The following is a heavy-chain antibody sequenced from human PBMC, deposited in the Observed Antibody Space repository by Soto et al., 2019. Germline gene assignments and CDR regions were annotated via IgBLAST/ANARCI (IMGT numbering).Heavy chain of an antibody. J-gene: IGHJ4*02. D-gene: IGHD2-21*02. Sequence: GSSVNVSCMASGYTFVAYYVFWVRQAPGHGREWVGWLNPKTGDTNYEQTLPGRVTMTWDTSVTTAYMELSRLTSDDTALYYYARQLAYCGGDCYTEPIDYWGQGTPVTVSS. CDR3: ARQLAYCGGDCYTEPIDY. CDR1: GYTFVAYY. V-gene: IGHV1-2*02. CDR2: LNPKTGDT.